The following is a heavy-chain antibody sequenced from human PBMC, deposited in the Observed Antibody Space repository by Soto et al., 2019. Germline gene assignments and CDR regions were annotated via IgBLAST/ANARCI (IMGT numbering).Heavy chain of an antibody. J-gene: IGHJ5*02. CDR2: IYHSGST. Sequence: QVQLQESDPGLVKPSQTLSLTCTVSGGSISSGDYYWSWIRQPPGKGLEWIGYIYHSGSTYYNPSPKSRVTISVDTSKNQFSLKLRSVTAADTAVYYCARERPDGARLDPWGQGTLVTVSS. D-gene: IGHD6-6*01. CDR1: GGSISSGDYY. CDR3: ARERPDGARLDP. V-gene: IGHV4-30-4*01.